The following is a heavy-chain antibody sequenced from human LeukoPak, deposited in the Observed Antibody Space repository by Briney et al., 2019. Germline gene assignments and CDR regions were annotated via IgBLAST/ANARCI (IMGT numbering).Heavy chain of an antibody. V-gene: IGHV1-18*01. J-gene: IGHJ5*02. CDR2: ISAYNGNT. CDR3: ARDWRDYGDYLGGGNWFDP. CDR1: GYTFTSYG. Sequence: GASVKVSCKASGYTFTSYGISWVRQAPGQGLEWMGWISAYNGNTNYAQKLQGRVTMTTDTSTSTAYMELRSLRSEDTAVYYCARDWRDYGDYLGGGNWFDPWGQGTLVTVSS. D-gene: IGHD4-17*01.